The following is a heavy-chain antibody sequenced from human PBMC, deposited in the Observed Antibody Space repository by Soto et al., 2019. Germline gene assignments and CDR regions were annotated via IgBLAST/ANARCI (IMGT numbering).Heavy chain of an antibody. CDR2: IWYDGSNK. CDR3: ARIVRAARPGGPYYYYGMDV. V-gene: IGHV3-33*01. J-gene: IGHJ6*02. Sequence: ESGGGVVQPGRSLRLSCAASGFTFSSYGMHWVRQAPGKGLEWVAVIWYDGSNKYYADSVKGRFTISRDNSKNTLYLQMNSLRAEDTAVYYCARIVRAARPGGPYYYYGMDVWGQGTTVTVSS. CDR1: GFTFSSYG. D-gene: IGHD6-6*01.